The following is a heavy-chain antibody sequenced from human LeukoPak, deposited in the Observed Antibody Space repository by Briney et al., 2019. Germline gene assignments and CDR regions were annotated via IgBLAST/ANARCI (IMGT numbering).Heavy chain of an antibody. J-gene: IGHJ3*02. CDR1: GFTVSSNS. Sequence: LPGGSLRLSCTVSGFTVSSNSMSWVRQAPGKGLEWVSFIYSDNTHYSDSVKGRFTISRDNSKNTLYLQMNSLRAEDTAVYYCARGGSYLSAFDIWGQGTMVTVSS. V-gene: IGHV3-53*01. D-gene: IGHD1-26*01. CDR2: IYSDNT. CDR3: ARGGSYLSAFDI.